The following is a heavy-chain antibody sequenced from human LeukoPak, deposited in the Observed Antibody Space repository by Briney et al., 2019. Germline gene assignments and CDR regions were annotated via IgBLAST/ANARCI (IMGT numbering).Heavy chain of an antibody. CDR1: GGSISSSSYY. CDR2: MYYRGST. Sequence: SETLSLTCTVSGGSISSSSYYWGWILQPPGKGLEWFGSMYYRGSTYYNPSLKSRVTISVDTSKNQFPLKLSSVTAADTAVYYCARAYYDSRGYYDYWGQGTLVTVSS. J-gene: IGHJ4*02. D-gene: IGHD3-22*01. V-gene: IGHV4-39*06. CDR3: ARAYYDSRGYYDY.